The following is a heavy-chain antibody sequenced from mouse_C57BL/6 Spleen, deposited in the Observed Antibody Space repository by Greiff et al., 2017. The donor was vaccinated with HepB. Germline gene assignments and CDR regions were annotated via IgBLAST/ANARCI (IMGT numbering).Heavy chain of an antibody. J-gene: IGHJ4*01. CDR1: GFSLTSYG. D-gene: IGHD2-1*01. V-gene: IGHV2-5*01. CDR3: ASAYGNYVRYAMDY. CDR2: IWRGGST. Sequence: VQLQESGPGLVQPSQSLSITCTVSGFSLTSYGVHWVRQSPGKGLEWLGVIWRGGSTDYNAAFMSRLSITKDNSKSQVFFKMNSLQADDTAIYYCASAYGNYVRYAMDYWGQGTSVTVSS.